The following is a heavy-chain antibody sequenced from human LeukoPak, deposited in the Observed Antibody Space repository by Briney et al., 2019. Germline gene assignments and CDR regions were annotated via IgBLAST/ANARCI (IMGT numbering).Heavy chain of an antibody. CDR1: GYTFTSYA. CDR2: INTNTGNP. J-gene: IGHJ5*02. V-gene: IGHV7-4-1*02. Sequence: GASVKVSCKASGYTFTSYAMNWVRQAPGQGLEWMGWINTNTGNPTYAQGFTRRFVFSLDTSVSTAWLQISGLKAEDTAVYYCARDPYTSSNSYRGRANNWFDPWGQGTLVTVSS. D-gene: IGHD6-13*01. CDR3: ARDPYTSSNSYRGRANNWFDP.